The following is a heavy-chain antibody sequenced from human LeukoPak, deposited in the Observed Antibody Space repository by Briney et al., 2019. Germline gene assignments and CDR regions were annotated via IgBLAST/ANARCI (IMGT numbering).Heavy chain of an antibody. CDR1: GGSISSGNYY. D-gene: IGHD4-17*01. J-gene: IGHJ4*02. Sequence: SQTLSLTCTVSGGSISSGNYYWSWVRQPAGKGLEWIGRIYTSGSTNYNPSLKSRVTISVDTSKNQFSLKLSSVTAADTAVYYCARVTTVPVWGQGTLVTVSS. CDR2: IYTSGST. V-gene: IGHV4-61*02. CDR3: ARVTTVPV.